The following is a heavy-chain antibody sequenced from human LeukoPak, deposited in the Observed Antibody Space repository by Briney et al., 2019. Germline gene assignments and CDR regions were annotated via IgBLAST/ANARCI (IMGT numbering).Heavy chain of an antibody. CDR1: GFTFSSYA. J-gene: IGHJ4*02. Sequence: GGSLRLSCAASGFTFSSYAMHWVRQASGKGLEWVAVISYDRSNKYYADSVKGRFTISRDNSKNTLYLQMNSLRAEDTAVYYCARDGGSSEFDYWGQGTLVTVSS. D-gene: IGHD3-16*01. CDR3: ARDGGSSEFDY. CDR2: ISYDRSNK. V-gene: IGHV3-30-3*01.